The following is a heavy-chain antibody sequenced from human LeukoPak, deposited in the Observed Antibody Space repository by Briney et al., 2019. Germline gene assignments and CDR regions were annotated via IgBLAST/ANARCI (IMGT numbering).Heavy chain of an antibody. J-gene: IGHJ5*02. D-gene: IGHD3-9*01. V-gene: IGHV4-59*01. Sequence: SETLSLTCTVSGGSINSYYWSWIRQPPGKGLEWIGYIYYSGSTNYNPSLKSRVTISVHTSKNQFSLKLSSVTAADTAVYYCARLTGYSSESWFDPWGQGALVTVSS. CDR1: GGSINSYY. CDR2: IYYSGST. CDR3: ARLTGYSSESWFDP.